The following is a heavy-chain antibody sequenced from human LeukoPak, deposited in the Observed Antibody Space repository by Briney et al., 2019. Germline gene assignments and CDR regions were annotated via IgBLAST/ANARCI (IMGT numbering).Heavy chain of an antibody. Sequence: PGRSLRLSCAASGFTFDDYAMHWVRQAPGKGLEGVSGISWNSGSIGYADSVKGRFTISRDNAKNSLYLQMNSLRAEDTALYYCAKDAARSGYDVPQDAFDIWGQGTMVTVSS. J-gene: IGHJ3*02. CDR1: GFTFDDYA. V-gene: IGHV3-9*01. CDR2: ISWNSGSI. CDR3: AKDAARSGYDVPQDAFDI. D-gene: IGHD5-12*01.